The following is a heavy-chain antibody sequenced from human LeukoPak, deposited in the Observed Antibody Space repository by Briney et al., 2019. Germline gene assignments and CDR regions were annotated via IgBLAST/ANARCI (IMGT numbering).Heavy chain of an antibody. CDR2: INSNSGGT. Sequence: ASVTVSCKASGYTFTRYYMHWVRQAPGQGLEWMGWINSNSGGTNYAQKFQGRVTMTRDTSISTAYMELSRLRSDDTAVYYCASPLEAVAGTPLGMDVWGQGTTVTVSS. D-gene: IGHD6-19*01. J-gene: IGHJ6*02. CDR3: ASPLEAVAGTPLGMDV. CDR1: GYTFTRYY. V-gene: IGHV1-2*02.